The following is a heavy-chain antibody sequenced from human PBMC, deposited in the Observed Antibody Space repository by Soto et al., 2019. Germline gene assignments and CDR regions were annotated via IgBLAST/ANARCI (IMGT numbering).Heavy chain of an antibody. J-gene: IGHJ3*02. CDR3: ARDLGGGQYAFYI. D-gene: IGHD7-27*01. V-gene: IGHV3-21*01. CDR2: ISSSSSYI. Sequence: GGSLRLSCAASGFTFSSYSMNWVRQAPGKGLEWVSSISSSSSYIYYADSVKGRFTISRDNAKNSLYLQMNSLRAEDTAVYYCARDLGGGQYAFYIWGQGTMVTVSS. CDR1: GFTFSSYS.